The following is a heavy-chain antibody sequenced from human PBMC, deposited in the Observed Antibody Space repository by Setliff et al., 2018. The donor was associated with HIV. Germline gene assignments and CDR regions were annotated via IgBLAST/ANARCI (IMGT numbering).Heavy chain of an antibody. CDR3: ARAPTLFGVEYYYYFGMDV. Sequence: VKVSCKASGYTFTGYYMHWVRQAPGQGLEWMGWINPHSGDTNYAQKFQDRVTMTRDTSVNIAYMQLSRLRSDDTAVYYCARAPTLFGVEYYYYFGMDVWGQGTTVTVSS. CDR2: INPHSGDT. V-gene: IGHV1-2*02. D-gene: IGHD3-3*01. CDR1: GYTFTGYY. J-gene: IGHJ6*02.